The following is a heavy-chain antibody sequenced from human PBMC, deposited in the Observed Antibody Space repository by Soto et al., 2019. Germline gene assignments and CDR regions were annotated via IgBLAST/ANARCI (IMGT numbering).Heavy chain of an antibody. V-gene: IGHV1-3*01. CDR1: GYTLTSYA. CDR3: ARGVAGPLHWFDP. Sequence: QVQLVQTGAEVRKPGASVKVSCKASGYTLTSYAMHWVRQAPGQRLEWMGWINAGNGNTKYSQKFQGRVTITRDTSASTAYMELSSLRSEDTAVYYCARGVAGPLHWFDPWGLGTLVTVSS. CDR2: INAGNGNT. D-gene: IGHD6-19*01. J-gene: IGHJ5*02.